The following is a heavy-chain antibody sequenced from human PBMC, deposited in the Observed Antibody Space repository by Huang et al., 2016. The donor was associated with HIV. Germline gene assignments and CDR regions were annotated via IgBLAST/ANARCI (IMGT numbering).Heavy chain of an antibody. J-gene: IGHJ6*02. V-gene: IGHV3-7*01. Sequence: LVESGGGVVQPGGSRRRSCAGSTATFNADWMSWVRQRPGQGLEWVANIKQDGSEKYYMDSVEGRFNISRDNVKKLLFLEMNNLRVADTAVYYCATKASAMDIWGQWTTVIVSS. CDR2: IKQDGSEK. D-gene: IGHD1-7*01. CDR3: ATKASAMDI. CDR1: TATFNADW.